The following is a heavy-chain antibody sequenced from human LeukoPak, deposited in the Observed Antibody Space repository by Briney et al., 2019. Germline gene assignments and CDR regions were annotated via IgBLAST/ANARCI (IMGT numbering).Heavy chain of an antibody. CDR3: ARDQSGYTYYYYYGMDV. CDR2: ISSSGTTI. Sequence: GGSLRLSCAASGFTFSSYAMSWVRQAPGKGLEWVSYISSSGTTIYYADSVKGRFTISRDNAKNSLYLQMNSLRAEDTAVYYCARDQSGYTYYYYYGMDVWGQGTTVTVSS. J-gene: IGHJ6*02. D-gene: IGHD3-22*01. CDR1: GFTFSSYA. V-gene: IGHV3-48*04.